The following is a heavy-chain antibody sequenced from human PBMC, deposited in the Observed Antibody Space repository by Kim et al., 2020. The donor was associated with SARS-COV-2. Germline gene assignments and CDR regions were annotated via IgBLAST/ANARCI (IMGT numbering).Heavy chain of an antibody. J-gene: IGHJ4*02. V-gene: IGHV3-30*04. Sequence: GGSLRLSCAASGFTFSSYAVHWVRQAPGKGLEWVAVISYDGSNKYYADSVKGRFTISRDNSKNTLYLQMNSLRAEDTAVYYCARDRKGIAAAASYYFDYWGQGTLVTVSS. CDR2: ISYDGSNK. CDR1: GFTFSSYA. CDR3: ARDRKGIAAAASYYFDY. D-gene: IGHD6-13*01.